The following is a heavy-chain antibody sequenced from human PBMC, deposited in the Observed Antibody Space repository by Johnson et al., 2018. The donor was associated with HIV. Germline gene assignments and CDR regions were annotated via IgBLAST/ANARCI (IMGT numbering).Heavy chain of an antibody. V-gene: IGHV3-30*03. D-gene: IGHD2-8*01. CDR2: ISYDGSNK. CDR1: GITFSNYG. J-gene: IGHJ3*02. Sequence: QVQLVESGGGVVQPGRSLRLSCAASGITFSNYGMHWVRQAPGKGLECVAFISYDGSNKYYADSVKGRFTLSRDNSKNTLYLQMNSLRAEDTAVYYCASALCTWGAFDIWGQGTMVTVSS. CDR3: ASALCTWGAFDI.